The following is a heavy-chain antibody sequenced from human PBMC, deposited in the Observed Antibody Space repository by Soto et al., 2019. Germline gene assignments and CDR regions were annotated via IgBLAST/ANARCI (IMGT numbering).Heavy chain of an antibody. CDR3: ARAPEECSSARSYYTYFDY. CDR2: IIPILGIA. D-gene: IGHD2-2*01. J-gene: IGHJ4*02. V-gene: IGHV1-69*02. CDR1: GGTFSSYT. Sequence: QVQLVQSGAEVKKPGSSVKVSCKASGGTFSSYTISWVRQAPGQGLEWMGRIIPILGIANYAQKPQGRVTTTEDKSTSTAYMELSSLRSEDTAVHYCARAPEECSSARSYYTYFDYWGQGTLVTVSS.